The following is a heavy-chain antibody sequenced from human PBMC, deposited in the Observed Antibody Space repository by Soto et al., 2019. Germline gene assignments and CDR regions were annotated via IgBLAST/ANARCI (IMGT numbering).Heavy chain of an antibody. CDR3: TRDFQGQYYYGMDV. Sequence: SVKVSCKASGVTFSSSAISWLRQAPGQGLEWMGGIIPIFGTPNYARKFQGRVTITADESTTTAYMELNSLKTEDTAVYYCTRDFQGQYYYGMDVWGQGTTVTVSS. J-gene: IGHJ6*02. CDR1: GVTFSSSA. V-gene: IGHV1-69*13. CDR2: IIPIFGTP.